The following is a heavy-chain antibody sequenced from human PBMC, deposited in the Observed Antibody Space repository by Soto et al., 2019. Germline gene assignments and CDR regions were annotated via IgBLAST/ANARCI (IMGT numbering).Heavy chain of an antibody. V-gene: IGHV4-31*03. CDR1: AGSIRSGSHY. CDR3: AREGGDGIDY. J-gene: IGHJ4*02. D-gene: IGHD3-16*01. CDR2: IYYSGST. Sequence: PSETLSLTCTVSAGSIRSGSHYWSWIRQHPGKGLEWIGYIYYSGSTYYNPSLKSRITISISTSKNQFSLKLTSVTAADTAVYYCAREGGDGIDYWGQGTLVTVSS.